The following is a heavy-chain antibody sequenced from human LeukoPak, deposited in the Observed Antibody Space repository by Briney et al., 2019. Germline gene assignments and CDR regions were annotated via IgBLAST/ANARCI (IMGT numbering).Heavy chain of an antibody. CDR3: ARDMGGGFWSGYYVYYYGMDV. D-gene: IGHD3-3*01. V-gene: IGHV1-24*01. J-gene: IGHJ6*02. CDR1: GYTLTELS. CDR2: FDPEDGET. Sequence: ASVKVSCKVSGYTLTELSMHWVRQAPGKGLEWMGGFDPEDGETIYAQKFQGRVTMTTDTSTSTAYMELRSLRSDDTAVYYCARDMGGGFWSGYYVYYYGMDVWGQGTTVTVSS.